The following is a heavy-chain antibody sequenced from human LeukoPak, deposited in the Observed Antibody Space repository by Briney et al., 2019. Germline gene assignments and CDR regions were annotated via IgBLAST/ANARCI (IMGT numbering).Heavy chain of an antibody. D-gene: IGHD3-3*02. CDR3: ARRWFHFWSGYPKSRFDP. Sequence: SETLSLTCAVYGGSFSGYYWSWIRQPPGKGLEWIGEMNHSGSTNYNPSLKSRVTISVDTSKNQFSLKLSSVTAADTAVYYCARRWFHFWSGYPKSRFDPWGQGTLVTVSS. CDR1: GGSFSGYY. V-gene: IGHV4-34*01. J-gene: IGHJ5*02. CDR2: MNHSGST.